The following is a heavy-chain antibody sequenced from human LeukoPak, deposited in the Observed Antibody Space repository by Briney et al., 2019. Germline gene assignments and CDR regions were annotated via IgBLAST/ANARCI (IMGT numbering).Heavy chain of an antibody. D-gene: IGHD2-15*01. CDR1: GFTVSGSW. CDR3: VSWSGYGAY. Sequence: PGVSLRLSCAASGFTVSGSWMSWIRQAPGKGLEWVAHINQAGSDKYYVDSVKGRFTISRDNAENSLFLQVNSLRAEDTAVYYCVSWSGYGAYWGQGTLVTVSS. J-gene: IGHJ4*02. V-gene: IGHV3-7*01. CDR2: INQAGSDK.